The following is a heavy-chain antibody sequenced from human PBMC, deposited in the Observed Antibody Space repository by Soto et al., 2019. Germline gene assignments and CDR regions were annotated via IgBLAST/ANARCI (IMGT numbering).Heavy chain of an antibody. CDR1: GYSFTSYW. V-gene: IGHV5-51*01. D-gene: IGHD3-22*01. CDR2: IYPGDSDT. J-gene: IGHJ5*02. CDR3: ARNTDYYDSSGQGWFDP. Sequence: GESLKISCKGSGYSFTSYWIGWVRQMPGKGLEWMGIIYPGDSDTRYSPSFQGQVTISADKSISTAYLQWSSLKASDTAMYYCARNTDYYDSSGQGWFDPWGQGTLVTVSS.